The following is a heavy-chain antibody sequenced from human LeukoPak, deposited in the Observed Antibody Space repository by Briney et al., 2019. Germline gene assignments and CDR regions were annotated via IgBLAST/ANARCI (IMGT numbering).Heavy chain of an antibody. Sequence: PSETLSLTCTVSGGSISSYYWSWIRQPPGKGLEWIGYIYYSGSTNYNPSLKSRVTISVDTSKNQFSLKLSSVTAADTAVYYCARVVVVPAATFDYWGRGTLVTVSS. V-gene: IGHV4-59*01. CDR2: IYYSGST. D-gene: IGHD2-2*01. J-gene: IGHJ4*02. CDR1: GGSISSYY. CDR3: ARVVVVPAATFDY.